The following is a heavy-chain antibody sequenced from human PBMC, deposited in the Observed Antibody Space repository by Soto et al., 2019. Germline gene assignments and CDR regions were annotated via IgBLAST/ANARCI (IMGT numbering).Heavy chain of an antibody. V-gene: IGHV3-21*01. CDR1: GLTVSTSS. Sequence: GGFLRLSCAASGLTVSTSSMTWVRQTPGKGLEWVSSISPDGHYIYYADSVRGRFTTSRDNAWNSLYLQMNSLRADDTAVYYCAGSNSITWSLFDSWRQGTLVTVSP. CDR2: ISPDGHYI. CDR3: AGSNSITWSLFDS. J-gene: IGHJ4*02. D-gene: IGHD6-13*01.